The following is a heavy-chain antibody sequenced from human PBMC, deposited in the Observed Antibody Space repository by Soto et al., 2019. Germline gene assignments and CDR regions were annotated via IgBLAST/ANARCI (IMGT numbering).Heavy chain of an antibody. CDR2: IYYSGST. J-gene: IGHJ4*02. Sequence: SETLSLTCTVSGGSISSSSYYWGWIRQPPGKGLEWIGSIYYSGSTYYNPSLKSRVTISVDTSKNQFSLKLSSVTAADTAVYYCARSSFPEVLLWFGNPQGWYFDYWGQGTLVTVSS. CDR3: ARSSFPEVLLWFGNPQGWYFDY. D-gene: IGHD3-10*01. V-gene: IGHV4-39*01. CDR1: GGSISSSSYY.